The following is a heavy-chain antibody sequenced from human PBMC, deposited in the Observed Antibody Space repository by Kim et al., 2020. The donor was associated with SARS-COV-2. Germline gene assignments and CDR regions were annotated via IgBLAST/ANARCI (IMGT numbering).Heavy chain of an antibody. CDR2: IFLGDSEI. V-gene: IGHV5-51*01. D-gene: IGHD6-13*01. CDR3: ASGVYYFDY. Sequence: GESLKISCKGSGYKFANYWIGWVRQMPGKGLEWMGIIFLGDSEIRYNPSFQGQVTFSADKSISTAYPPWSRVKASDTAMYYCASGVYYFDYWGQGRLVTV. CDR1: GYKFANYW. J-gene: IGHJ4*02.